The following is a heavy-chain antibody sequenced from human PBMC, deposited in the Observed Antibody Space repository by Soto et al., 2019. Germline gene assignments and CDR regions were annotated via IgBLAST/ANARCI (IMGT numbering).Heavy chain of an antibody. CDR3: AKEDDAWTNGHFDI. Sequence: EVQLLESGGGLVQPGGSLRLSCAASGFSFSSYDMSWVRQAPGKGLEWVSGISGSGGSAYYADSVKGRFTISRDNSKNMLYVQMNSLRAEDTAIYYCAKEDDAWTNGHFDIWGQGTMVTVSS. D-gene: IGHD2-8*01. V-gene: IGHV3-23*01. CDR2: ISGSGGSA. CDR1: GFSFSSYD. J-gene: IGHJ3*02.